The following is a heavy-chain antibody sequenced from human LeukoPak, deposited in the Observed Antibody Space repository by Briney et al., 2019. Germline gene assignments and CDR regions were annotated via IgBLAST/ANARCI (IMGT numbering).Heavy chain of an antibody. CDR2: IYSGGST. D-gene: IGHD2-2*01. J-gene: IGHJ6*03. V-gene: IGHV3-66*02. Sequence: GGSLRLSCAASGFTVSSNYMTLVRQAPGKGLEWVSVIYSGGSTYYADSVKGRFTLSRDNSMNTLYLQMNSLRPEDTAVYYCARVGRYCSSTSCYYYYYMDVWGKGTTVTVSS. CDR3: ARVGRYCSSTSCYYYYYMDV. CDR1: GFTVSSNY.